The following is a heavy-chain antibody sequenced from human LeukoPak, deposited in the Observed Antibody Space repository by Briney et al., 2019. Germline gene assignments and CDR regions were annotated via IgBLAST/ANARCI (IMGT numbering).Heavy chain of an antibody. D-gene: IGHD2-21*01. V-gene: IGHV3-7*01. CDR1: GLTFSSSYW. CDR2: IDQDGSEK. CDR3: ANNFGGSVQL. J-gene: IGHJ1*01. Sequence: GGSLRLSCAAPGLTFSSSYWMSWVRQAPGKGLEWVANIDQDGSEKNYVDSVKGRFTISRDSAKNSLNLQMSSLRVEDTAVYYCANNFGGSVQLWGQGTLVTVSS.